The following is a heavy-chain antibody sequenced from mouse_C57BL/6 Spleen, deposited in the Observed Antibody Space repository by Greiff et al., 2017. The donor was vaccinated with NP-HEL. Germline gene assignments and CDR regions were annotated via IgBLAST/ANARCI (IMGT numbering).Heavy chain of an antibody. V-gene: IGHV1-52*01. CDR1: GYTFTSYW. CDR3: ARSCTYYYGSSYDGYFDV. J-gene: IGHJ1*03. Sequence: QVQLQQPGAELVRPGSSVKLSCKASGYTFTSYWMHWVKQRPRQGLEWIGNIDPSDSETHYNQKFKDKATLTVDKSSSTAYMQLSSVTSEDSAVYYCARSCTYYYGSSYDGYFDVWGTGTTVTVSS. D-gene: IGHD1-1*01. CDR2: IDPSDSET.